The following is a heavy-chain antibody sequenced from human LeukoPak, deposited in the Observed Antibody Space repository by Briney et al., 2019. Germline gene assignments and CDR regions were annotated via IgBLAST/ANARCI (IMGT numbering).Heavy chain of an antibody. CDR3: AKASFDFWSGYFDY. D-gene: IGHD3-3*01. CDR1: GLTIDDYA. Sequence: GGSLRLSCAASGLTIDDYAMHWVRQAPGKGLEWVSGISWNSGSIGYADSVKGRFTISRDNAKNSLYLQMNSLRAEDTALYYCAKASFDFWSGYFDYWGQGTLVTVSS. V-gene: IGHV3-9*01. J-gene: IGHJ4*02. CDR2: ISWNSGSI.